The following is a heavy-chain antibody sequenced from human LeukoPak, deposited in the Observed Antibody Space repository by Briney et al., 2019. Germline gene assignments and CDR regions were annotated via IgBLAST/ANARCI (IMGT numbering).Heavy chain of an antibody. Sequence: SETLSLTCTVSGGSISSYYWSWIRQPPGKGLEWIGYIYYSGSTNYNPSLKSRVTISVDTSKNQFSLKLSSVTAADTAVYYCARLMKGYSYGYGTDAFDIWGRGTMVTVSS. CDR3: ARLMKGYSYGYGTDAFDI. J-gene: IGHJ3*02. CDR1: GGSISSYY. CDR2: IYYSGST. V-gene: IGHV4-59*08. D-gene: IGHD5-18*01.